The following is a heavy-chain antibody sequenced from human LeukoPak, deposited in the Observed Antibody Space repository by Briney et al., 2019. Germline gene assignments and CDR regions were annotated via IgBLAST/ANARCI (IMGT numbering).Heavy chain of an antibody. CDR3: ARAQMNSGYNY. Sequence: GGSLRLSCAASGFTFSSYSMNWVRQAPGKGLEWVSYISSSSSTIYYADSVKGRFTISRDNARNSLYLQMNSLGAEDTAVYYCARAQMNSGYNYWGQGTLVTVSS. CDR2: ISSSSSTI. V-gene: IGHV3-48*04. D-gene: IGHD3-22*01. CDR1: GFTFSSYS. J-gene: IGHJ4*02.